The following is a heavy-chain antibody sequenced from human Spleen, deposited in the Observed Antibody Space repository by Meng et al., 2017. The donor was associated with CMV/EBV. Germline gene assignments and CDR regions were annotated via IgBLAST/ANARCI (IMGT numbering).Heavy chain of an antibody. D-gene: IGHD2-15*01. V-gene: IGHV4-34*01. CDR3: ASRQISSGGSA. CDR2: INHSGST. J-gene: IGHJ4*02. Sequence: QLKPKELGDGMLSVVETMALTCVVYGGSFSGYYWNWIRQPPGKGLEWIGEINHSGSTNYNPSLKSRVTISVDTSKNQFSLKLSSVTAADTDVYYCASRQISSGGSAWGQGTLVTVSS. CDR1: GGSFSGYY.